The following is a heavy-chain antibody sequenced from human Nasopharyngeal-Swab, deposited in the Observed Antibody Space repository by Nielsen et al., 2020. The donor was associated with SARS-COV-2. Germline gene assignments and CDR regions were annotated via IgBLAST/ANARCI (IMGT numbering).Heavy chain of an antibody. Sequence: SETLSLTCTVSGGSISSYYWSWIRQPPGKGLEWIGYIYYSGSTNYNPSLKSRVTISVDTSKNQFSLKLSSVTAADTAVYYCARDSGSYSNYYGMDVWGQGTTVTVSS. J-gene: IGHJ6*02. CDR1: GGSISSYY. V-gene: IGHV4-59*12. CDR3: ARDSGSYSNYYGMDV. CDR2: IYYSGST. D-gene: IGHD1-26*01.